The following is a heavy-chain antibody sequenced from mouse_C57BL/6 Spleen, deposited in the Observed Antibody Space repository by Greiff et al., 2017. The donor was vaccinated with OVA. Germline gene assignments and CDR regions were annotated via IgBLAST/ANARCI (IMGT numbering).Heavy chain of an antibody. V-gene: IGHV14-4*01. Sequence: EVQGVESGAELVRPGASVKLSCTASGFTIKDDYMHWVKQRPEQGLEWIGWIDPENGDTEYASKFQGKATITADTSSNTAYLQLSSLTSEDTAVYYCTRFARRFAYWGQGTLVTVSA. CDR1: GFTIKDDY. J-gene: IGHJ3*01. CDR3: TRFARRFAY. CDR2: IDPENGDT.